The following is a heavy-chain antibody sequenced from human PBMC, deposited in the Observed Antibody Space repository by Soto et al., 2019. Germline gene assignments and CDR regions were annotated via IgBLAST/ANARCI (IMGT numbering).Heavy chain of an antibody. CDR3: ARRYPQSFDY. Sequence: PSETLSLTCTVSSVSFSSYYWSWIRQPPGRGLEWIGYIHYSGSTSYNPSLKSRVAISVDTSKNQFSLKLSSVTAADTSVYYCARRYPQSFDYWGQRTLVPV. CDR1: SVSFSSYY. D-gene: IGHD1-1*01. J-gene: IGHJ4*02. V-gene: IGHV4-59*08. CDR2: IHYSGST.